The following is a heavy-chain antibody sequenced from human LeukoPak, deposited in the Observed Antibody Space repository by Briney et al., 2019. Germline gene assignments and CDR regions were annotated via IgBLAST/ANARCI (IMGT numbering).Heavy chain of an antibody. V-gene: IGHV4-39*01. CDR1: GGSISSSSYY. CDR3: ARQTTRFLL. CDR2: IYYSGST. J-gene: IGHJ4*02. D-gene: IGHD3-3*01. Sequence: SETLSLTCTVSGGSISSSSYYWGWIRQPPGKGLEWIGSIYYSGSTYYNPSLKSRVTISVDTSKNQFSLKLSSVTAADTAVYYCARQTTRFLLWGQGTLVTVSS.